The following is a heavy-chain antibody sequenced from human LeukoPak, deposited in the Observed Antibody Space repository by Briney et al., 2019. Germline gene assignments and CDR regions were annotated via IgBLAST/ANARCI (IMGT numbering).Heavy chain of an antibody. CDR3: ARVPYPYSSSWYYFDY. D-gene: IGHD6-13*01. CDR1: GFTFSSYS. J-gene: IGHJ4*02. CDR2: ISSSSSYI. Sequence: GGSLRLSCAASGFTFSSYSMNWDRQAPGKGLEWVSSISSSSSYIYCADSVKGRFTISRDNAKNSLYLQMNSLRAEDTAVYYCARVPYPYSSSWYYFDYWGQGTLVTVSS. V-gene: IGHV3-21*01.